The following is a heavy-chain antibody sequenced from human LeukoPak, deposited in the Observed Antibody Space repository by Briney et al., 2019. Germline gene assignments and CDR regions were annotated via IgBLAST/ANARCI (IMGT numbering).Heavy chain of an antibody. D-gene: IGHD1-26*01. J-gene: IGHJ4*02. CDR2: IYAGDSDT. CDR1: GYSFTNYW. V-gene: IGHV5-51*01. CDR3: ARHPPYSGSAGFDY. Sequence: GESLKISCKGSGYSFTNYWIGWVRQMPGKGLEWMGIIYAGDSDTRYSPSFQGQVTISADKSVRTAYVQWSSLKASDTAMYYCARHPPYSGSAGFDYWGQGTLVTVSS.